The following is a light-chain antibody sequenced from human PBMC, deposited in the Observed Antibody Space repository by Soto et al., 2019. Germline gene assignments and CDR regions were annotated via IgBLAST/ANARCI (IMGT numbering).Light chain of an antibody. CDR2: DAS. V-gene: IGKV3-11*01. J-gene: IGKJ5*01. CDR1: QSVSSY. CDR3: QQRSKWPPIT. Sequence: EIVLTQSPVTLSLSPGERATLSCRASQSVSSYLAWYQQKPGQAPRLLIYDASNRATGIPARFNGGGSGTDFTLTIDNLEPEDFAIYYCQQRSKWPPITFGQGTRLEIK.